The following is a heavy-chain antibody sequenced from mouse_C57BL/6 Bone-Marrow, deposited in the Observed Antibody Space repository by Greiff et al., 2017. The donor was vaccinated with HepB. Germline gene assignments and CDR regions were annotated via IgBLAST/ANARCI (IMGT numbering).Heavy chain of an antibody. J-gene: IGHJ2*01. V-gene: IGHV1-55*01. CDR2: IYPGSGST. CDR3: ARWAYYSNYRLYY. Sequence: QVQLQQPGAELVKPGASVKMSCKASGFTFTSYWITWVKQRPGQGLEWIGDIYPGSGSTNYNEKFKSKATLTVDTSSSTAYMQLSSLTSEDSAVYYCARWAYYSNYRLYYWGQGTTLTVSS. CDR1: GFTFTSYW. D-gene: IGHD2-5*01.